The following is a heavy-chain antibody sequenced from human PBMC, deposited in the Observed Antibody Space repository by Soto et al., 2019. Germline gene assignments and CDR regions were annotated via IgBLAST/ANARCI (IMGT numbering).Heavy chain of an antibody. D-gene: IGHD4-4*01. CDR1: GFTFSSYW. Sequence: GGSLRLSCAASGFTFSSYWMSWVRQAPGKGLEWVANIKQDGSEKYYVDSVKGRFTISRDNAKNSLYLQMNSLRAEVTAVYYCARGWVRTVTTSRFDYWGQGTLVTVSS. CDR2: IKQDGSEK. V-gene: IGHV3-7*01. CDR3: ARGWVRTVTTSRFDY. J-gene: IGHJ4*02.